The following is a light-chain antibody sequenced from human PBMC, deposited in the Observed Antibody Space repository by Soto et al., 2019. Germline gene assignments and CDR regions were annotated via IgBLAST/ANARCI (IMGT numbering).Light chain of an antibody. J-gene: IGKJ1*01. CDR1: QSIRSY. V-gene: IGKV1-39*01. CDR3: QQSYSTPWT. Sequence: DIQMTQSPSSLSASVGDRVTITCRASQSIRSYLNWYQQKPGKAPKLLIYAASSLQSGVPSRFSGSASGTDFTLTISSLQPEDFATYSCQQSYSTPWTFGQGTKVEIK. CDR2: AAS.